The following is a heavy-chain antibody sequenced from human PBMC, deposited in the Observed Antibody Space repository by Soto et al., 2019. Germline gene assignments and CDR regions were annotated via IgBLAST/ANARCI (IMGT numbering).Heavy chain of an antibody. V-gene: IGHV1-69*01. CDR1: GGTFSSYA. CDR3: AREYNGIAAAYHGMDV. CDR2: IIPIFGTA. Sequence: QVQLVQSGAEVKKPGSSVKVSCKASGGTFSSYAISWVRQAPGQGLEWMGGIIPIFGTANYAQKFQGRVTITADESTRTAYMELSSLRSEDTAVYYCAREYNGIAAAYHGMDVWGQGTTVTVSS. J-gene: IGHJ6*02. D-gene: IGHD6-13*01.